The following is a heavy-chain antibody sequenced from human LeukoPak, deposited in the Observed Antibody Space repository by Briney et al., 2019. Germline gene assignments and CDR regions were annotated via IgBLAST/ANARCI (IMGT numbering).Heavy chain of an antibody. V-gene: IGHV1-18*01. CDR1: GYTFTSYG. J-gene: IGHJ4*02. D-gene: IGHD4-17*01. CDR3: ASRSGTTPHYFDY. CDR2: IAPNNGNT. Sequence: ASVKVSCKVSGYTFTSYGLTWMRQAPGQGLEWMGWIAPNNGNTNYAQKFQGRVTMTTDTSTSTAYMELRSLRSDDTAVYYCASRSGTTPHYFDYWGQGTLVTVSS.